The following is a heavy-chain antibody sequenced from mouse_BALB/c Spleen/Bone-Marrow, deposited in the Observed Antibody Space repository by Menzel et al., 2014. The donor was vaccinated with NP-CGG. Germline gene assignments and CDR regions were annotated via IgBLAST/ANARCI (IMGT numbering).Heavy chain of an antibody. D-gene: IGHD1-2*01. J-gene: IGHJ3*01. V-gene: IGHV1-87*01. CDR1: GYTFTNYW. Sequence: VQGVESGAELARPGASVKLSCKASGYTFTNYWLQWVKQRPGQGLEWIGAIYPGDGDTRYTQKFKGKATLTADKSSSTAYMQHSSLASEDSAVYYCARGGITTAPLAYWGQGTLVTVSA. CDR3: ARGGITTAPLAY. CDR2: IYPGDGDT.